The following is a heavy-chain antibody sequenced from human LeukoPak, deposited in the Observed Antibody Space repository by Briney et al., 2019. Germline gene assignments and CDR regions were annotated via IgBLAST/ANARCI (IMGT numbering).Heavy chain of an antibody. CDR2: IKQDGSEK. Sequence: GGSLRLSCPASGFSFSSHWMSWVRQAPGKGLEWVANIKQDGSEKKYVDSVKGRFTISRDNAKNSLYLQMNSLRAEDTAVYYCAKTYYSSRAHYYYYYYMDVWGKGTTVTISS. J-gene: IGHJ6*03. CDR3: AKTYYSSRAHYYYYYYMDV. CDR1: GFSFSSHW. D-gene: IGHD3-10*01. V-gene: IGHV3-7*03.